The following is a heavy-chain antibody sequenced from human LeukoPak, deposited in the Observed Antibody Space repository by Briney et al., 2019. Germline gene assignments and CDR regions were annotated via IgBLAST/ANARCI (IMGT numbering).Heavy chain of an antibody. V-gene: IGHV1-69*13. J-gene: IGHJ6*02. CDR3: ARDPKYYDFWSGYYGGVDYYYYGMDV. CDR1: GYTFTSYA. D-gene: IGHD3-3*01. Sequence: SVKVSCKASGYTFTSYAMNWVRQAPGQGLEWMGGIIPIFGTANYAQKFQGRVTITADESTSTAYMELSSLRSEDTAVYYCARDPKYYDFWSGYYGGVDYYYYGMDVWGQGTTVTVSS. CDR2: IIPIFGTA.